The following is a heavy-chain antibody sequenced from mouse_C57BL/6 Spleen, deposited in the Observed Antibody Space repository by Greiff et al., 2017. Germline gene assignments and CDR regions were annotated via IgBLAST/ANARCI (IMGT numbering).Heavy chain of an antibody. Sequence: VQLQQSGPELVKPGASVKISCKASGYTFTDYYINWVKQRPGQGLAWIGWIYPGSGNTKYNEKFKGKATLTVDTSSSTAYMQLSSLTSEDSAVYFCARGLDYYAMDYWGQGTSVTVSS. CDR1: GYTFTDYY. J-gene: IGHJ4*01. V-gene: IGHV1-84*01. CDR2: IYPGSGNT. CDR3: ARGLDYYAMDY.